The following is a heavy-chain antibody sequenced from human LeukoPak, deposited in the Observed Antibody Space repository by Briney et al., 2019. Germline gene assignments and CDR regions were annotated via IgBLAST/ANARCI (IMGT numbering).Heavy chain of an antibody. CDR3: ARIVSDTAIENWFDP. CDR2: INTNTGNP. Sequence: ASVKVSCKASGYTFTSYAMNWVRQAPGQGLEGMGWINTNTGNPTYAQGFTGRFVFSLDTSVSTAYLQIISLKAEDTAVYYCARIVSDTAIENWFDPWGQGTLVTVSS. D-gene: IGHD5-18*01. V-gene: IGHV7-4-1*02. J-gene: IGHJ5*02. CDR1: GYTFTSYA.